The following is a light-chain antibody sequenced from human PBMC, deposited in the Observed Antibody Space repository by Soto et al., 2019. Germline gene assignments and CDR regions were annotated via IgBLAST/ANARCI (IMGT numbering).Light chain of an antibody. CDR3: VSYIESSLTHWV. CDR1: YTDVGGYNR. Sequence: QSALTPPASVSGSPGQSITISCTGTYTDVGGYNRVSWYQHHAGKGPKMLIFEVDNRPSGISDRVSGSKSGDTASLTISDLQAEDEADYYCVSYIESSLTHWVFGGGTKVTVL. J-gene: IGLJ3*02. CDR2: EVD. V-gene: IGLV2-14*01.